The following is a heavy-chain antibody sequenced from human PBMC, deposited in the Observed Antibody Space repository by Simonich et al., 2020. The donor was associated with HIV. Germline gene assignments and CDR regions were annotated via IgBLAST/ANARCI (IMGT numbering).Heavy chain of an antibody. CDR2: LEPEKGET. CDR3: ATVVVLPAATRGTWFDP. CDR1: GHTFIDYY. Sequence: EVQLVQSGAEVKKPGATMKISCNISGHTFIDYYLHWMQQAPGKGLGRVGLLEPEKGETRDAENFQGRGTITADTSTDTVYMELSSLRSEDTAMYYCATVVVLPAATRGTWFDPWGQGTLVTVSS. D-gene: IGHD2-2*01. V-gene: IGHV1-69-2*01. J-gene: IGHJ5*02.